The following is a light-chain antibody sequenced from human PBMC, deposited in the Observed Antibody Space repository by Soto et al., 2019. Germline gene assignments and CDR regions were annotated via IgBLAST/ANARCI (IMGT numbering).Light chain of an antibody. Sequence: DIVMTQSPDSLAVSLGERATINCKSSQSVLSSSNNKNYLAWYQQKPGQPPKLLIYWAYTRESGVPDRFSGSGSGTDFSLTIRSLQAEDVAVYYCQQYYSTPQTFGQGTKVDIK. CDR2: WAY. CDR3: QQYYSTPQT. J-gene: IGKJ1*01. CDR1: QSVLSSSNNKNY. V-gene: IGKV4-1*01.